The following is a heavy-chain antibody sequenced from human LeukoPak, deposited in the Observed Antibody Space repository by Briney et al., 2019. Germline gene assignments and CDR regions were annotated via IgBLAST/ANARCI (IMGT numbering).Heavy chain of an antibody. Sequence: PGGSLRLSCAASGFTFSSYSMNWVRQAPGKGLEWVSSISSSSSYIYYADSVKGRFTISGDNAKNSLYLQMNSLRAEDTAVYYCAGTPSSPLLWFGELKYNWFDPWGQGTLVTVSS. CDR3: AGTPSSPLLWFGELKYNWFDP. V-gene: IGHV3-21*01. CDR1: GFTFSSYS. CDR2: ISSSSSYI. D-gene: IGHD3-10*01. J-gene: IGHJ5*02.